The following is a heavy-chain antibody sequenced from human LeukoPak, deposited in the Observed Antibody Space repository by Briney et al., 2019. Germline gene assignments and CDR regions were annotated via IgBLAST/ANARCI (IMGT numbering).Heavy chain of an antibody. CDR2: IWYDGSNK. Sequence: GRSLRLSCAASGFTFSSYGMPWVRQAPGKGLEWVAVIWYDGSNKYYADSVKGRFTISRDNSKNTLYLQMNSLRDEDTAVYYCARGVQYYSTPIFDNWGQGTLVTVSS. D-gene: IGHD3-16*01. V-gene: IGHV3-33*01. CDR1: GFTFSSYG. CDR3: ARGVQYYSTPIFDN. J-gene: IGHJ4*02.